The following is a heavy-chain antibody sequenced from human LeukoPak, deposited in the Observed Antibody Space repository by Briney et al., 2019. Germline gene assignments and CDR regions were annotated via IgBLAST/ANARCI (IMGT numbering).Heavy chain of an antibody. V-gene: IGHV3-48*04. CDR1: GFTFSSYS. CDR3: ARLSGFLTGYYPFDY. CDR2: ISSSGSTI. J-gene: IGHJ4*02. D-gene: IGHD3-9*01. Sequence: GGSLRLSCAASGFTFSSYSMNWVRQAPGKGLEWVSYISSSGSTIYYADSVKGRFTISRDNAKNSLYLQMNSLRAEDTAVYYCARLSGFLTGYYPFDYWGQGTLVTVSS.